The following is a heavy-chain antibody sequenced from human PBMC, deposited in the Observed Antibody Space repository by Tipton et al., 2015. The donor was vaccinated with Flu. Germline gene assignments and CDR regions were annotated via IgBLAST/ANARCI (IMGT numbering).Heavy chain of an antibody. CDR1: GASISSGDYY. CDR3: VRGYLGEAKYDFWSGYYTHTFAY. V-gene: IGHV4-30-4*01. Sequence: TLSLTCTVSGASISSGDYYWSWIRQPPGKGLEWIGHNYNSGSTYNNPSLKSRVSISIDTSKNQFSLKLTSVTAADTAVYYCVRGYLGEAKYDFWSGYYTHTFAYWGQGTLVTVSS. J-gene: IGHJ4*02. CDR2: NYNSGST. D-gene: IGHD3-3*01.